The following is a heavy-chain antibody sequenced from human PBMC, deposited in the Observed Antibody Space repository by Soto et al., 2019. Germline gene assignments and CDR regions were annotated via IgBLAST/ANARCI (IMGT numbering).Heavy chain of an antibody. J-gene: IGHJ6*02. CDR2: IWYDGSNK. V-gene: IGHV3-33*01. CDR1: GFTFSSYG. D-gene: IGHD6-13*01. Sequence: QVQLVESGGGVVQPGRSLRLSCAASGFTFSSYGMHWVRQAPGKGLEWVAVIWYDGSNKYYADSVKGRFTISRDNSKNTLYLQINSLRAEDTAVYYCASSSAAGKYYYYYYGMDVWGQGTTVTVSS. CDR3: ASSSAAGKYYYYYYGMDV.